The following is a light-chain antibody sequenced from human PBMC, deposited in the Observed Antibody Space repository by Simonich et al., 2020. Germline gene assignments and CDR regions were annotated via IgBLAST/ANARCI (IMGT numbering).Light chain of an antibody. Sequence: DIVMTQSPDSLAVSLGERATINCKSSQSVLYSSTNKNYLAWYQQKPVQPPKLLIYLASTRESGVPDRFSGSGSGTDFTLTISSLQAEDVAVYYCQQYYSTPITFGQGTRLEIK. J-gene: IGKJ5*01. V-gene: IGKV4-1*01. CDR1: QSVLYSSTNKNY. CDR3: QQYYSTPIT. CDR2: LAS.